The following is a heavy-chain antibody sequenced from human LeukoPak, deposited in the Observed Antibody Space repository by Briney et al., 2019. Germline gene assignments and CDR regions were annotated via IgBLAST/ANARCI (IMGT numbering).Heavy chain of an antibody. CDR3: AREASGNYHVFDS. D-gene: IGHD1-26*01. Sequence: GGSLRLSCEASGFSFSNYFMSWIRQAPGKGLEWVSYITNSGRSTNYADAVKGRLTISRDNAKKSVYLEMTDLRAEDTAVYYCAREASGNYHVFDSWGQGTLVTVSS. CDR2: ITNSGRST. V-gene: IGHV3-11*04. J-gene: IGHJ4*02. CDR1: GFSFSNYF.